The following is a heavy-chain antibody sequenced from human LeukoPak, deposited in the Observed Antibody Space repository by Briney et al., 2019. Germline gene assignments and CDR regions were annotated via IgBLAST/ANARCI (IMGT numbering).Heavy chain of an antibody. CDR1: GFTFSSYE. Sequence: PGGSLRLSCAASGFTFSSYEMNWVRQAPGKGLEWVSYISSSGSTIYYADSVKGRFTISRDNSKNMLYLQMNSLRAEDTAVYYCARELQLWSYFDYWGQGNRVTVSS. CDR3: ARELQLWSYFDY. J-gene: IGHJ4*02. V-gene: IGHV3-48*03. D-gene: IGHD5-18*01. CDR2: ISSSGSTI.